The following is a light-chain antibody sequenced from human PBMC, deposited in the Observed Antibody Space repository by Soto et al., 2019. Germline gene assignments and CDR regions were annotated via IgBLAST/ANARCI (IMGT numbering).Light chain of an antibody. V-gene: IGKV3-15*01. CDR1: QSVSSN. CDR2: GAS. CDR3: QQYNNWPPYT. Sequence: EIVMTQSPATLSVSPGERATLSCRASQSVSSNFAWYQQKPGQAPRLLIYGASTRPTGIPARFSGSGSVTEFTLTISSLQSEDCAVYYCQQYNNWPPYTFGQGTKLEIK. J-gene: IGKJ2*01.